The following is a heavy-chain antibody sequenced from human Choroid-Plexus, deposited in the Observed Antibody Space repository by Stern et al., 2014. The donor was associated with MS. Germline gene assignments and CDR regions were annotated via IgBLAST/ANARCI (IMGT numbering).Heavy chain of an antibody. CDR3: AKDRQYLTYFFDH. Sequence: VQLVESGGGVVQPGRPLRLSCVASGFTFGSCAMHWVRQAPGKGLEWVAGVSYDGSNKYSAESVKGRFTISRDNSQNTLYMQMSSLRPEDTAVYYCAKDRQYLTYFFDHWGQGSLVTVSS. D-gene: IGHD2/OR15-2a*01. V-gene: IGHV3-30*18. CDR2: VSYDGSNK. CDR1: GFTFGSCA. J-gene: IGHJ5*02.